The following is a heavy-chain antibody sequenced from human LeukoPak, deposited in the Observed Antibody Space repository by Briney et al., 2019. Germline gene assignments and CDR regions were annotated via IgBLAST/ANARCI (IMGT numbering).Heavy chain of an antibody. CDR2: ITTSSTYT. CDR3: ARDPYSGTYGNTYYYYMDV. CDR1: GFTFDDYG. D-gene: IGHD1-26*01. Sequence: PGGSLRLSCAASGFTFDDYGMSWVRQAPGKGLEWISSITTSSTYTFYADSVKGRFTISRDNARNSLYLQMNSLRVEDTAVYYCARDPYSGTYGNTYYYYMDVWGKGTTVTISS. J-gene: IGHJ6*03. V-gene: IGHV3-21*01.